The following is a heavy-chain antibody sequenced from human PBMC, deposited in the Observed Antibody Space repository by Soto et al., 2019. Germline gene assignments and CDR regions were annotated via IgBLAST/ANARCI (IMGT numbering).Heavy chain of an antibody. D-gene: IGHD4-17*01. J-gene: IGHJ6*02. CDR2: IYHSGST. Sequence: QLQLQESGSGLVKPSQTLSLTCAVSGGSISSGGYSWSWIRQPPGKVLEGIGYIYHSGSTYYNPSLKNRVTISVDRSKNQFSLKLSSVTAADTAVYYCARAHYGDYGYGMDVWGQGTTVTVSS. CDR3: ARAHYGDYGYGMDV. V-gene: IGHV4-30-2*01. CDR1: GGSISSGGYS.